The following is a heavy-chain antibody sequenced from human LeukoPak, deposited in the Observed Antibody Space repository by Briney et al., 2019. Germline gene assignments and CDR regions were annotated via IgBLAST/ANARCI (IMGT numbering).Heavy chain of an antibody. Sequence: PGGSLRLSCAASGFTFSGYSMIWVRQAPGKGLQWVSSIGSSSSYIYYANSVKGRFTISRDNAKNSLYLQMSSLRAEDTAVYYCARVYPDFWSGYAGMDVWGQGTTVTVS. D-gene: IGHD3-3*01. J-gene: IGHJ6*02. CDR2: IGSSSSYI. CDR1: GFTFSGYS. CDR3: ARVYPDFWSGYAGMDV. V-gene: IGHV3-21*01.